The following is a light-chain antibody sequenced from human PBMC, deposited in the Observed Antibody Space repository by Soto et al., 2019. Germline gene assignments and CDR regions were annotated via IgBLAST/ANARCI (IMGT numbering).Light chain of an antibody. V-gene: IGKV1-39*01. Sequence: DLQMTPSPSSLSASVGDRVTITCPGSQSISSYLNWYQHKPGKATKLLIYAASSLQSGVTSRYSGSESGTDFTLTISSLQPEEFATYGCQQSYSTAYTFGQRTELEIK. CDR3: QQSYSTAYT. CDR1: QSISSY. J-gene: IGKJ2*01. CDR2: AAS.